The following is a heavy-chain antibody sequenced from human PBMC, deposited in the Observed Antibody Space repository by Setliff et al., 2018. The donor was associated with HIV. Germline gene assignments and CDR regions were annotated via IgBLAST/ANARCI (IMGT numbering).Heavy chain of an antibody. CDR1: GFIFTNYG. CDR2: INSGTGHT. D-gene: IGHD4-17*01. CDR3: ANSVTDASYWYFIH. V-gene: IGHV1-3*01. Sequence: ASVKVSCKASGFIFTNYGIHWVRQAPGHSLEWMGFINSGTGHTIYSQTFQGIVTFSRDTSASTAYMELSSLRSEDTAVYYCANSVTDASYWYFIHWGRGSPVTVSS. J-gene: IGHJ2*01.